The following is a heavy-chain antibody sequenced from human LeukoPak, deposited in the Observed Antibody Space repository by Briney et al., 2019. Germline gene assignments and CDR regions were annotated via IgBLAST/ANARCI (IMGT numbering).Heavy chain of an antibody. J-gene: IGHJ4*02. D-gene: IGHD1-14*01. CDR2: INPSGGST. Sequence: ASVKVSCKASGYTFTYYYIYWVRQAPGQGLEWMGLINPSGGSTRYAQNFQGRVTMTRDTSTSTVYMDLSSLRSEDTAVYYCARTTATYYFDYWGQGTLVTVSS. CDR1: GYTFTYYY. V-gene: IGHV1-46*01. CDR3: ARTTATYYFDY.